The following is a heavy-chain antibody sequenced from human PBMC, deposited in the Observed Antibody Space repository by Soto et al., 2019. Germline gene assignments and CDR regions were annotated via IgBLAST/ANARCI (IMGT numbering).Heavy chain of an antibody. CDR3: ERVRAGYDNFDY. J-gene: IGHJ4*02. CDR2: INSDGSTT. D-gene: IGHD3-9*01. Sequence: EVQLVESGGGLVQPGGSLRLSCVASGFTFSSYWMHLVRQAPGKGLVWVSRINSDGSTTSYADSVKGRFTISRDKAKNTLYLQMNLRRAEETAVYYCERVRAGYDNFDYWGQGTLVTVSS. CDR1: GFTFSSYW. V-gene: IGHV3-74*01.